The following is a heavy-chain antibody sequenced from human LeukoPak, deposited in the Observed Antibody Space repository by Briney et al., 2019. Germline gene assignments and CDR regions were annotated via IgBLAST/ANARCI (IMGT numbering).Heavy chain of an antibody. V-gene: IGHV1-2*06. Sequence: ASVKVSCKASGYTFTGYYMHWVRQAPGQGLEWMGRTNPNSGGTNYAQKFQGRVTMTRDTSISTAYMELSRLRSDDTAVYYCARLVVPAAMAMAVDYWGQGTLVTVSS. D-gene: IGHD2-2*01. J-gene: IGHJ4*02. CDR2: TNPNSGGT. CDR3: ARLVVPAAMAMAVDY. CDR1: GYTFTGYY.